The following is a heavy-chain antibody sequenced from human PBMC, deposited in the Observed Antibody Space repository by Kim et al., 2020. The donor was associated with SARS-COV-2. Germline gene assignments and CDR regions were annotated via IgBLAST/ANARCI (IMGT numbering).Heavy chain of an antibody. J-gene: IGHJ6*02. D-gene: IGHD6-13*01. CDR3: ARDQAAAGKGQYYYYGMDV. V-gene: IGHV3-11*01. Sequence: GRFTISRDNAKNSLYLQMNSLRAEDTAVYYCARDQAAAGKGQYYYYGMDVWGQGTTVTVSS.